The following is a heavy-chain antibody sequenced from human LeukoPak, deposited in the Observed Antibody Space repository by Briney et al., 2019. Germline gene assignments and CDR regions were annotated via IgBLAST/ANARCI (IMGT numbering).Heavy chain of an antibody. Sequence: GESLRLSCEATGFTFSFYWMSWVRQAPGKGLEWVANIKEDGSEKNYVDSVKGRFTISRDNAKNSLYLQMNSLRAEDTAVYYCAREERLRWTGHWGQGTLVTVSS. J-gene: IGHJ4*02. V-gene: IGHV3-7*03. CDR3: AREERLRWTGH. CDR2: IKEDGSEK. CDR1: GFTFSFYW. D-gene: IGHD4-23*01.